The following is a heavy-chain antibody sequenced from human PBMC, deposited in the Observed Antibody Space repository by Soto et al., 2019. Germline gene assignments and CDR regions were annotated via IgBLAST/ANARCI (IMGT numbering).Heavy chain of an antibody. D-gene: IGHD5-18*01. CDR1: GFTFSTYW. CDR3: AGGGYTYGPYTY. Sequence: VASGGGLVQPGGSLRLSCAASGFTFSTYWMHWVRQAPGKGLVWVSRINNDGSSTTHADSMKGRFTISRDNSKNTLYLQMNSLRAEDTAVYYCAGGGYTYGPYTYWGQGTLVTVSS. J-gene: IGHJ4*02. V-gene: IGHV3-74*01. CDR2: INNDGSST.